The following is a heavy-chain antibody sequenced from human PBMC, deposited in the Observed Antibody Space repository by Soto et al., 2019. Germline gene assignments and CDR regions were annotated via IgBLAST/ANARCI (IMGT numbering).Heavy chain of an antibody. D-gene: IGHD6-13*01. CDR3: AKDSGHSSTWEPMHDY. J-gene: IGHJ4*02. V-gene: IGHV3-23*01. CDR2: ISGSGGST. Sequence: PGGSLRLSCAASGFTFSSYAMSWVRQAPGKGLEWVSAISGSGGSTYYADSVKGRFTISRDNSKNTLYLQMNSLRAEDTAVYYCAKDSGHSSTWEPMHDYWGQGTLVTVSS. CDR1: GFTFSSYA.